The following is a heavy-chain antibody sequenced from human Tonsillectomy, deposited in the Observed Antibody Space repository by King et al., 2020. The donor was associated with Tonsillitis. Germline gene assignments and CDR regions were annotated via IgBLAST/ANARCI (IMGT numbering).Heavy chain of an antibody. CDR2: IYISGNT. J-gene: IGHJ5*02. Sequence: QVQLQESGPGLVKSSETLSLTCTVSGGSISSHYWSWIRPPAGKGLEWIGRIYISGNTNYNPSLKSRVTMSVDTSKNQFSLKLSSVTAADTAVYYCARDHPYYYDSSGYYQSNWFDTWGQGTLVTVSS. CDR1: GGSISSHY. D-gene: IGHD3-22*01. V-gene: IGHV4-4*07. CDR3: ARDHPYYYDSSGYYQSNWFDT.